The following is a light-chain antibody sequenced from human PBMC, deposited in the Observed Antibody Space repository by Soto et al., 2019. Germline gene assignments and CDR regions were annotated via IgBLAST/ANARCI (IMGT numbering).Light chain of an antibody. J-gene: IGKJ4*01. CDR3: KEGTYWPA. Sequence: VLTQSPAILSLSPGENATLSCRASQSVSGSLGWYQQKPGQAPRLIIYDASVRATGIQARFSGSGSGTEFTLTIRSLEPEDFAVYYCKEGTYWPACGGGTKVDIK. CDR2: DAS. CDR1: QSVSGS. V-gene: IGKV3-11*01.